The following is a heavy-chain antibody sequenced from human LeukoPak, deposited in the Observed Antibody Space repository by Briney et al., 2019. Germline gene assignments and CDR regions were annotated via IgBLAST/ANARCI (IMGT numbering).Heavy chain of an antibody. CDR2: INHSGST. Sequence: GSLRLSCAASGFTFSDYYMSWIRQPPGKGLEWIGEINHSGSTNYNPSLKSRVIISEDSSKNQFSLKLNSVTAADTAVYYCARGLSPRITISDDPWGQGTLVTVSS. CDR3: ARGLSPRITISDDP. CDR1: GFTFSDYY. V-gene: IGHV4-34*01. D-gene: IGHD3-9*01. J-gene: IGHJ5*02.